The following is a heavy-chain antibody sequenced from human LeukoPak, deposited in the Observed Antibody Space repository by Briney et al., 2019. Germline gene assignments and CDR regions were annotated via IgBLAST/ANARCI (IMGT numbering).Heavy chain of an antibody. D-gene: IGHD3-9*01. CDR1: GFSFSSYG. CDR3: ARASCDILTGYYNDYYYYMDV. Sequence: PGGSLRLSCAASGFSFSSYGMHWVRQAPGKGLEWVAVISHDGSNKYYADSVKGRFTISRDNSKNTLYLQMNSLRVEDTAVYYCARASCDILTGYYNDYYYYMDVWGKGTTVTVSS. V-gene: IGHV3-30*03. J-gene: IGHJ6*03. CDR2: ISHDGSNK.